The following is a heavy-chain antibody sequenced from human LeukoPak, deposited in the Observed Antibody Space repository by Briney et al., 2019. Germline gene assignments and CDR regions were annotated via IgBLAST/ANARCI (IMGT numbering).Heavy chain of an antibody. CDR3: ARDVRSSSGWYVFNYYYYMDV. J-gene: IGHJ6*03. D-gene: IGHD6-19*01. CDR1: GYTFTSYG. V-gene: IGHV1-18*01. CDR2: ISAYNGNT. Sequence: ASVKVSCKASGYTFTSYGISWVRQAPGQGLEWMGWISAYNGNTNYAQKLQGRVTMTTDTSTSTAYMELRSLRSDDTAVYYCARDVRSSSGWYVFNYYYYMDVWGKGTTVTISS.